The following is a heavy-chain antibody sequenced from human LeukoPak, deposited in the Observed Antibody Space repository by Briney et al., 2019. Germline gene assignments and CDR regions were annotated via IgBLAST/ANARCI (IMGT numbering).Heavy chain of an antibody. D-gene: IGHD2-15*01. CDR2: MNPNSGNT. Sequence: ASVKVSCTASGYTFTSYDINWVRQATGQGLEWMGWMNPNSGNTGYAQKFQGRVTMTRNTSISTAYMELSSLGSEDTAVYYCAREASVAASHWFDPWGQGTLVTVSS. CDR1: GYTFTSYD. J-gene: IGHJ5*02. CDR3: AREASVAASHWFDP. V-gene: IGHV1-8*01.